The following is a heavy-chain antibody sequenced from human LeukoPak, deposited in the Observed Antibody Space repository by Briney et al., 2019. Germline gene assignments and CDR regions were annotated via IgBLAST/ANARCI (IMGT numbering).Heavy chain of an antibody. J-gene: IGHJ4*02. CDR1: GFTFSSHG. D-gene: IGHD5-18*01. CDR3: ARGNGYSFGYLDY. V-gene: IGHV3-33*01. CDR2: IWYDGSYI. Sequence: GRSLRLSCAASGFTFSSHGMHWVRQAPGTGLEWVAVIWYDGSYIYYADSVKGRFTISRDNSKNTLYLQMDSLRAGDTAVYYCARGNGYSFGYLDYWGQGALVTVSS.